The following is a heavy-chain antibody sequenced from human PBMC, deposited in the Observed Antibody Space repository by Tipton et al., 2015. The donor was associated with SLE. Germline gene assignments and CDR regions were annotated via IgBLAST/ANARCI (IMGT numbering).Heavy chain of an antibody. V-gene: IGHV4-34*01. J-gene: IGHJ4*02. CDR1: GGSFSGYY. CDR3: ASLGLRLGEIH. Sequence: TLSLTCAVYGGSFSGYYWSWIRQPSGKGLEWIGEINHSGSTNYNPSLKSRVTISVDTSKNQFSLKLSSVTAADTAVYYCASLGLRLGEIHWGQGTLVTVSS. D-gene: IGHD3-16*01. CDR2: INHSGST.